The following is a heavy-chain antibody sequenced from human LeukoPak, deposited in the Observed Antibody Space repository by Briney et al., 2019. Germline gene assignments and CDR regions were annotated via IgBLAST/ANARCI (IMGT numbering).Heavy chain of an antibody. CDR2: INPNSGGT. CDR1: GYTFTGYY. Sequence: ASVKVSCKASGYTFTGYYMHWMRQAPGQGLEWMGWINPNSGGTNYAQKFQGRVTMTRDTSVSTAYMELSRLRSDDTAVYYCARVLWFGELAFDYWGQGTLVTVSS. CDR3: ARVLWFGELAFDY. D-gene: IGHD3-10*01. J-gene: IGHJ4*02. V-gene: IGHV1-2*02.